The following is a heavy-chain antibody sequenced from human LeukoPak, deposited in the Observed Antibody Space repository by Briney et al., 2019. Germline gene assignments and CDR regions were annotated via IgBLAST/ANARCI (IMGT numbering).Heavy chain of an antibody. Sequence: PSETLSLTCTVSGGSISSYYWSWIRQPPGKGLEWIGYIYYSGSTYYNPSLKSRVTISVDTSKNQFSLKLSAVTAADTAVYYCARVPFYDGSGSYYFDYWGQGTLVTVSS. D-gene: IGHD3-22*01. CDR3: ARVPFYDGSGSYYFDY. CDR2: IYYSGST. V-gene: IGHV4-59*08. CDR1: GGSISSYY. J-gene: IGHJ4*02.